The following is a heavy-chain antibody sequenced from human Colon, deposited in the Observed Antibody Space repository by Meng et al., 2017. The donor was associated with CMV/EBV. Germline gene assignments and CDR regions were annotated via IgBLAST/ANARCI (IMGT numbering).Heavy chain of an antibody. J-gene: IGHJ5*02. V-gene: IGHV3-21*06. Sequence: GGSLRLSCAASGFSFSIDSMNWVRQAPGKGLEWVATISSAGIYTYYAASVKGRFNISRDNAKSTVYLQMNSLRAEDTAVYYCSRGQDFVVVPTPKNFFDPWGQGTLVTVSS. CDR3: SRGQDFVVVPTPKNFFDP. D-gene: IGHD2-2*01. CDR2: ISSAGIYT. CDR1: GFSFSIDS.